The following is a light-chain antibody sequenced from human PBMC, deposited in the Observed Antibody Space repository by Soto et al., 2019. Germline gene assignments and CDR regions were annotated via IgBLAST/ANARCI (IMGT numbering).Light chain of an antibody. CDR1: SSDVGSYNL. CDR3: LSCAGGSNLV. Sequence: QSALTQPASVSGSPGQSITISCTGTSSDVGSYNLVSWYQQHPGKAPKLIIYEVTKRPSGVYNRFSGSKSGNTASLTISWLQAEDDADYYCLSCAGGSNLVFGGGTKRIVL. J-gene: IGLJ3*02. V-gene: IGLV2-23*02. CDR2: EVT.